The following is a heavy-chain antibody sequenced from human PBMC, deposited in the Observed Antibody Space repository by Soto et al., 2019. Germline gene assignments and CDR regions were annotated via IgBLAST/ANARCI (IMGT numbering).Heavy chain of an antibody. J-gene: IGHJ6*02. V-gene: IGHV4-30-4*01. CDR1: GGSISSGDYY. D-gene: IGHD3-3*01. Sequence: SATLSLTCSVSGGSISSGDYYWSWIRQPPGEGLEWIGYIYYSGSTYYNPSLKSRVTISVDTSKNQFSLKLSSVTAADTAVYYSARLPQDEDYDFWSATDRNYYYLGMDVWGQGTTVTVSS. CDR3: ARLPQDEDYDFWSATDRNYYYLGMDV. CDR2: IYYSGST.